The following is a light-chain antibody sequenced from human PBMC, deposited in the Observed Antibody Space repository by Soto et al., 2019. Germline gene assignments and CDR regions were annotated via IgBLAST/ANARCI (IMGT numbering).Light chain of an antibody. J-gene: IGKJ2*01. Sequence: DIQMTQSPSSLSASVGDRVTITCQASQDISNYLNWYQQKPGKAPKLLIYDASNLETGVPSRFSGGGSGTDFTLTISSLQPEDIATYYCQQYDNLPPYTFGQGTKLEIK. V-gene: IGKV1-33*01. CDR2: DAS. CDR1: QDISNY. CDR3: QQYDNLPPYT.